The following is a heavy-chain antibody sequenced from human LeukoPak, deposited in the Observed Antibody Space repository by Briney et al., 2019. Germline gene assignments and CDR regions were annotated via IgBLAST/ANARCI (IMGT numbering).Heavy chain of an antibody. Sequence: ASVKVSCKASGYTFTSYYMHWVRQAPGQGLEWMGIINPSGGSASYAQKFQGRVTMTRDTSTSTVYMELSSLRSEDTAVYYCARVGSGLRFLEWFDYWGQGTLVTVSS. CDR1: GYTFTSYY. CDR3: ARVGSGLRFLEWFDY. D-gene: IGHD3-3*01. J-gene: IGHJ4*02. V-gene: IGHV1-46*01. CDR2: INPSGGSA.